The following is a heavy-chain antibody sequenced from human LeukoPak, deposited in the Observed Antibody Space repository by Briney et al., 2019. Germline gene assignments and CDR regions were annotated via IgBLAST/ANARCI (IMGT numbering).Heavy chain of an antibody. CDR1: GFTFDDYA. Sequence: GGSLRLSCAASGFTFDDYAMHWVRQAPGKGLEWVSGISWNSGSIGYVDSVKGRFTISRDNAKNSLYLQMNSLRAEDTAVYYCARDTDWGQGTLVTVSS. CDR3: ARDTD. J-gene: IGHJ4*02. CDR2: ISWNSGSI. V-gene: IGHV3-9*01.